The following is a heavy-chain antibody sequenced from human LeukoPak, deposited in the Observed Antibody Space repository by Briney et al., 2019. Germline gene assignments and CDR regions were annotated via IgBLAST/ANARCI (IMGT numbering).Heavy chain of an antibody. D-gene: IGHD6-13*01. CDR1: GFTFSTYA. Sequence: GGSLRLSCAASGFTFSTYAMSWVRQAPGKGLEWVPAISGSGGSTYYADSVKGRFTISRDNSKNTLYLQMNNLRAEDTAVYYCVKPASSSEDWFDPWGQGTLVTV. V-gene: IGHV3-23*01. CDR3: VKPASSSEDWFDP. J-gene: IGHJ5*02. CDR2: ISGSGGST.